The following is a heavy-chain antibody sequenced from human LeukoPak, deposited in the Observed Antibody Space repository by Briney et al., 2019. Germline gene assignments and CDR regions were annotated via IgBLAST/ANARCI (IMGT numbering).Heavy chain of an antibody. V-gene: IGHV1-69*13. CDR1: GGTFSSYA. CDR3: ARDSKQYYDFWSGYYRLDP. D-gene: IGHD3-3*01. CDR2: IIPIFGTA. Sequence: VASVKVSCKASGGTFSSYAISWVRQAPGQGLEWMGGIIPIFGTANYAQKFQGRVTITADESTSTAYMELSSLRSEDTAVYYCARDSKQYYDFWSGYYRLDPWGQGTLVTVSS. J-gene: IGHJ5*02.